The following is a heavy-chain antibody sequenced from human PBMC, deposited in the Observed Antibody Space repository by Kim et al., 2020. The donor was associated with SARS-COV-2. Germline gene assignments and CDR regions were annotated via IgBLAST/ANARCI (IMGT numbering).Heavy chain of an antibody. J-gene: IGHJ5*02. CDR3: ARQPRKNWFDP. V-gene: IGHV4-39*01. Sequence: SETLSLTCSVSGVSVSSSGDYWGWIRQPPGKGLEWIGTTHSGGSTYYNSSFQSRVTISVDTSKSQFSLKLTYVTAADTAVYYCARQPRKNWFDPWGQGNLVTVS. CDR1: GVSVSSSGDY. CDR2: THSGGST.